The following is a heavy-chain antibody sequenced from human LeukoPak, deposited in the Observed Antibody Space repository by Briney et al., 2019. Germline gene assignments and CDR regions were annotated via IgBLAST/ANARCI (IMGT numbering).Heavy chain of an antibody. CDR3: AKGAGWFGEYNLLDY. J-gene: IGHJ4*02. Sequence: GGSLRLSCAASGFTFSSYTMTWVRQAPGKGLEWVSAISGNGANTYYADSVKGRFTISRDDSKNTLYLQMNSLRAEDTAIYFCAKGAGWFGEYNLLDYWGQGTLVTVSS. CDR2: ISGNGANT. CDR1: GFTFSSYT. D-gene: IGHD3-10*01. V-gene: IGHV3-23*01.